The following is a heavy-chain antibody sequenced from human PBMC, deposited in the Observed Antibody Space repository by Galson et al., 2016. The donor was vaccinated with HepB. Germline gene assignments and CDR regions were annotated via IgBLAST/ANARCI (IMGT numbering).Heavy chain of an antibody. D-gene: IGHD6-13*01. Sequence: SLRLSCAASGFMFSSYWIHWVRQAPGKGPVRVSRINSDGSSTTYADSVKGRFTISRDNAKNTLYLQMNSLRAEDTALYYCTRVHREGIAAAGLQIWGQGTLVIVSS. CDR1: GFMFSSYW. CDR2: INSDGSST. J-gene: IGHJ4*02. CDR3: TRVHREGIAAAGLQI. V-gene: IGHV3-74*01.